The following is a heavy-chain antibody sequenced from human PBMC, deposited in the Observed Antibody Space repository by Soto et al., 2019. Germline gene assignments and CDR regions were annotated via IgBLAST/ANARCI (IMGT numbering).Heavy chain of an antibody. CDR3: AKGVELDV. CDR1: GFSFSSFA. V-gene: IGHV3-23*01. Sequence: EVLLLESGGGLVQPGGSLRLSCEASGFSFSSFAMNWVRQAPGKGLEWVSAIGDSGASTYYADSVKGRFTISRDNSRNTLYLQLHSLRAEDTAVYYCAKGVELDVWGNGTTVTVSS. J-gene: IGHJ6*04. D-gene: IGHD1-26*01. CDR2: IGDSGAST.